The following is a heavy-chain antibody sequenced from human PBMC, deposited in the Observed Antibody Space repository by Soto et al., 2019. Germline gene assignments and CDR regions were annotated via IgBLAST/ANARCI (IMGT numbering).Heavy chain of an antibody. CDR1: GFTFSSYW. CDR3: ARDGEGY. J-gene: IGHJ4*02. CDR2: INTDGSET. Sequence: GGSLRLSCAASGFTFSSYWMHWVRQAPGEGLVWVSRINTDGSETNYADSVKGRFTVSRDNAKNTQYLQMNSLRAEDTAVYYCARDGEGYWGQGTLVTVSS. D-gene: IGHD2-21*01. V-gene: IGHV3-74*01.